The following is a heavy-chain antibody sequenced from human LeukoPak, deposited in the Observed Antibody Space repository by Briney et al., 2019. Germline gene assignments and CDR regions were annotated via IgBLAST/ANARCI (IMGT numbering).Heavy chain of an antibody. CDR3: ARGGYSGYDSVY. V-gene: IGHV3-30-3*01. CDR2: ISYDGSNK. CDR1: GFTFSSYA. Sequence: GGSLRLSCAASGFTFSSYAMHWVRQAPGKGLEWVAVISYDGSNKYYADSVKGRFTISRDNSKNTLYLQMNGLRAEDTAVYYCARGGYSGYDSVYWGQGTLVTVSS. D-gene: IGHD5-12*01. J-gene: IGHJ4*02.